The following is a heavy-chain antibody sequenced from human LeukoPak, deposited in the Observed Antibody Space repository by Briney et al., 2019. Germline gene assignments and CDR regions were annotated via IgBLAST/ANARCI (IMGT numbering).Heavy chain of an antibody. V-gene: IGHV4-59*08. CDR2: VSKTGNT. Sequence: SGTPSLTCTVSGGSLTTHYWAWIRQPPGKGLEWIGFVSKTGNTNYNPSLKSRVTISVDTSKSTFSLRLSSLTAADAAVYFCARRRAPSKVYYFDSWGQGTLVTVSS. CDR3: ARRRAPSKVYYFDS. CDR1: GGSLTTHY. D-gene: IGHD1-26*01. J-gene: IGHJ4*02.